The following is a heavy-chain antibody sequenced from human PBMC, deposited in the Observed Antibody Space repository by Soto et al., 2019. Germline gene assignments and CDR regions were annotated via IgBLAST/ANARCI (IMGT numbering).Heavy chain of an antibody. CDR1: GGTFSSYT. Sequence: QVQLVQSGAEVKKPGSSVKVSCKASGGTFSSYTISWVRQAPGQGLEWMGRIIPIIGIANYAQKFQGRVTITADKSTSTAYMELSSLRSEDTAVYYCARDRSSGWYVGYWGQGTLVTVSS. V-gene: IGHV1-69*08. CDR2: IIPIIGIA. D-gene: IGHD6-19*01. CDR3: ARDRSSGWYVGY. J-gene: IGHJ4*02.